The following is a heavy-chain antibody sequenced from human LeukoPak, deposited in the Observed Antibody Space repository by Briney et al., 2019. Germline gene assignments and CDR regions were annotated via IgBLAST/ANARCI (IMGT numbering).Heavy chain of an antibody. CDR3: ARDQATAIHLTHYYYVDV. D-gene: IGHD2-2*02. J-gene: IGHJ6*03. V-gene: IGHV4-4*07. CDR1: GGSISNYY. Sequence: SETLSLTCTVSGGSISNYYWSWIRQPAGKGLEWIGRIYTSGSTNYNPSLKSRVTISVDKSKNQFSLKLSSVTAADTAVYYCARDQATAIHLTHYYYVDVWGKGTTVTVSS. CDR2: IYTSGST.